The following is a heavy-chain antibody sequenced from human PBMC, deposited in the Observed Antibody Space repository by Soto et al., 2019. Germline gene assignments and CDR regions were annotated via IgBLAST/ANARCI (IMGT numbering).Heavy chain of an antibody. D-gene: IGHD2-21*02. Sequence: GGSLRLSCAASGCTFSSYGMHWVRQAPGKGLEWVGVIAYDGSNKYYEHSAKVRFTVSRDNSTNTMYLQMNSMWGEATDVYDCSTTGARADIVVVPAPPLVGMDVWGQGTTVTVSS. CDR2: IAYDGSNK. V-gene: IGHV3-30*03. CDR1: GCTFSSYG. J-gene: IGHJ6*02. CDR3: STTGARADIVVVPAPPLVGMDV.